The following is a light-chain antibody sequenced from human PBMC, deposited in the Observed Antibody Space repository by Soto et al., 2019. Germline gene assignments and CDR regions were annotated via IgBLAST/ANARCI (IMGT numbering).Light chain of an antibody. J-gene: IGKJ5*01. V-gene: IGKV1-13*02. CDR3: QPFNSYPVT. CDR1: QAIRGA. Sequence: AIPVTQSPSSLSASVGDRVTITCLASQAIRGALAWYQQKPGQPPKLLIYDVSTLENGVPSRFSGDSSGTQFTLSISGLQPEDFGTYYCQPFNSYPVTFGHGTRLDIK. CDR2: DVS.